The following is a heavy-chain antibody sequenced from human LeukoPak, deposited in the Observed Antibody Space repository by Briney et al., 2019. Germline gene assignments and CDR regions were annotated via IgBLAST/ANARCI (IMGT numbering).Heavy chain of an antibody. CDR3: ARSVIPLGMDV. CDR2: INPSGGST. CDR1: GYTFTSYY. V-gene: IGHV1-46*01. Sequence: EASVKVSCKASGYTFTSYYMHWVRQAPGQGFEWMGIINPSGGSTSYAQKFQGSVTMTRDTSTSTVYMELSSLRSEDTAVYYCARSVIPLGMDVWGQGTTVTVSS. D-gene: IGHD2-21*01. J-gene: IGHJ6*02.